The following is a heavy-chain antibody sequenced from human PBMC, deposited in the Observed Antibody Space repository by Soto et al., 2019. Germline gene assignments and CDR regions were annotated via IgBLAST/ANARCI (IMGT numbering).Heavy chain of an antibody. CDR3: APLLGFSSGGSWYSHVADY. D-gene: IGHD2-8*02. CDR1: GYTFSSRA. CDR2: IDGGGTT. V-gene: IGHV3-23*01. J-gene: IGHJ4*02. Sequence: EVHLWESGGDLVQPGGSLRVSCVGSGYTFSSRAMSWVRQAPGKGLEWVSGIDGGGTTDYADSVKGRFTISRDNSQDTLYLQMNSLRAEDTAVYYCAPLLGFSSGGSWYSHVADYWGQGTLVTFSS.